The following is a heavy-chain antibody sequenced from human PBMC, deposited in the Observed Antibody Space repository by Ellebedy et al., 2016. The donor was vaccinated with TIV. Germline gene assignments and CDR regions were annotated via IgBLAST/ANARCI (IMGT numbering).Heavy chain of an antibody. Sequence: SETLSLTCTVSNYSISSGSYWGWIRQPPGKGLEWIGSIYHIGSTYYNPSLKSRVTISVDTSKNQLYLKLSSVTAADTAVYYCASGYYDTLTGSTGGDFDSWGQGNLVTVSS. CDR3: ASGYYDTLTGSTGGDFDS. CDR2: IYHIGST. V-gene: IGHV4-38-2*02. J-gene: IGHJ4*02. CDR1: NYSISSGSY. D-gene: IGHD3-9*01.